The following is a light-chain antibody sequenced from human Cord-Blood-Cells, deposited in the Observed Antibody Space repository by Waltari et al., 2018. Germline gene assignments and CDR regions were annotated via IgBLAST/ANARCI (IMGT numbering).Light chain of an antibody. J-gene: IGLJ3*02. CDR1: RSNLGSNY. CDR2: RNN. Sequence: QSVLTQPPSASGTPGQRVPISCSGSRSNLGSNYLSWYQQLPGTAPKLLIYRNNQRPSGVPDRFSGSKSGTSASLAISGLRSEDEADYYCAAWDDSLSGPVFGGGTKLTVL. CDR3: AAWDDSLSGPV. V-gene: IGLV1-47*01.